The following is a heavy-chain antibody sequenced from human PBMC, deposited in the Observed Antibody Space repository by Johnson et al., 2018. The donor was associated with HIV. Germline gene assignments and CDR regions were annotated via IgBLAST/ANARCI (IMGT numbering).Heavy chain of an antibody. D-gene: IGHD3-22*01. CDR2: ISWNSGSI. J-gene: IGHJ3*01. Sequence: VQLVESGGGLVQPGRSLRLSCAASGFTFDDYAMHWVRQAPGKGLEWVSGISWNSGSIGYADSVKGRFTISRDNAKNSLYLQMNSLRAEDTAVYYCTIPYYYDSGGYQWGQGTMVTVSS. CDR1: GFTFDDYA. V-gene: IGHV3-9*01. CDR3: TIPYYYDSGGYQ.